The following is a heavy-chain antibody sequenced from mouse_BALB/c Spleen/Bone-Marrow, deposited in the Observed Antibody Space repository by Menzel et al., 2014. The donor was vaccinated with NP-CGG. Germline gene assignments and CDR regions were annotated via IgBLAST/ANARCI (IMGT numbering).Heavy chain of an antibody. Sequence: EVKLVESGPELVKPGASVKVSCKASGYAFTSYNMYWVKQSHGKSLEWIGHIDPYNGGTSYNQKFKGKATLTVDKSSSTAYVHHNSLTSEDSAVYYCAREEYGNGFAYWGQGTLVTVSA. CDR2: IDPYNGGT. V-gene: IGHV1S135*01. CDR1: GYAFTSYN. CDR3: AREEYGNGFAY. J-gene: IGHJ3*01. D-gene: IGHD2-10*02.